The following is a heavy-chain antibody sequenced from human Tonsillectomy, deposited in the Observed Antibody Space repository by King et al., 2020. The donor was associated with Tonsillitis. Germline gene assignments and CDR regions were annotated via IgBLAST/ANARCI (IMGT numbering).Heavy chain of an antibody. CDR3: AGMFYFESGGYPWDY. V-gene: IGHV5-51*01. CDR1: GYRFTSFW. CDR2: IYPGDSDT. D-gene: IGHD3-22*01. J-gene: IGHJ4*02. Sequence: QLVQSGAEVKKPGESLKISCKGSGYRFTSFWIGWVRQMPGKGLEWMGIIYPGDSDTRYSPSFEGQVTISVDKSNSTAYLQWSSLKASDTAIYYCAGMFYFESGGYPWDYWSQGTLVTVSS.